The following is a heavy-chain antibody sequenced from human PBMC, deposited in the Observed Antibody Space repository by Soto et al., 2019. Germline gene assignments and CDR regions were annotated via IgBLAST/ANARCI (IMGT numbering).Heavy chain of an antibody. J-gene: IGHJ1*01. V-gene: IGHV1-69*12. Sequence: QVHLVQSGAEVKKPGSSVKVSCKASGGTSSSDAISWVRQAPGQGLEWMGGIIPVLSTTSSAQKFRGSITITADESPPTASMELSGLRSQATAVYYCARSPDMASWCQGTLVTVSS. D-gene: IGHD2-15*01. CDR3: ARSPDMAS. CDR1: GGTSSSDA. CDR2: IIPVLSTT.